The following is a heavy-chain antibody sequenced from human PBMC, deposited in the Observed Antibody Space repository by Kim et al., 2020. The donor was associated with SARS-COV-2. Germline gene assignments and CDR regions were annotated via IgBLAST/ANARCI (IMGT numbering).Heavy chain of an antibody. J-gene: IGHJ6*02. V-gene: IGHV4-31*02. Sequence: SRVTISVDTSKNQFSLKLSSVTAADTAVYYCARDSPRYYDSSGYYYGMDVWGQGTTVTVSS. CDR3: ARDSPRYYDSSGYYYGMDV. D-gene: IGHD3-22*01.